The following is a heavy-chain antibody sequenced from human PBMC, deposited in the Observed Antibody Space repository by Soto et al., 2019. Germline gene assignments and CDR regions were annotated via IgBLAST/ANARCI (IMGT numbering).Heavy chain of an antibody. J-gene: IGHJ5*02. D-gene: IGHD3-10*01. CDR2: IYYSGST. CDR1: GGSISSYY. CDR3: ARGRITMVRGVITHWFDP. V-gene: IGHV4-59*01. Sequence: SETLSLTCTVSGGSISSYYWSWIRQPPGKGLEWIGYIYYSGSTNYNPSLKSRVTISVDTSKNQFSLKLSSVTAADTAVYYCARGRITMVRGVITHWFDPWGQGTLVTVTS.